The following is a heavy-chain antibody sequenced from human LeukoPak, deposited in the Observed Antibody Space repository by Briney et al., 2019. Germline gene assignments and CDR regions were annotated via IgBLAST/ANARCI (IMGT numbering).Heavy chain of an antibody. CDR2: ISANSGNT. CDR1: GYSFTRNG. V-gene: IGHV1-18*01. J-gene: IGHJ4*02. D-gene: IGHD3-16*01. CDR3: ARDVNYAFDY. Sequence: ASVKVSCKPSGYSFTRNGISWVRQAPGQGLEWMAWISANSGNTNYAQNFQDRVTLTTDTSTSTAYMELRSLRSDDTAVYYCARDVNYAFDYWGRGTLVTVSS.